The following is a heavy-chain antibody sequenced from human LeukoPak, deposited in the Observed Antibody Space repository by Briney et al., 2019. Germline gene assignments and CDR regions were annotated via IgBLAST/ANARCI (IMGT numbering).Heavy chain of an antibody. CDR3: AKFPPGSYYYGMDV. J-gene: IGHJ6*02. Sequence: GGSLRLSCAASGFTFSSYAMSWVRQAPGKGLEWVSAISSSGGSTYYADSVKGRFTISRDNSKNTLYLQMNSLRAEDTAVYYCAKFPPGSYYYGMDVWGQGTTVTVSS. D-gene: IGHD3-10*01. CDR1: GFTFSSYA. CDR2: ISSSGGST. V-gene: IGHV3-23*01.